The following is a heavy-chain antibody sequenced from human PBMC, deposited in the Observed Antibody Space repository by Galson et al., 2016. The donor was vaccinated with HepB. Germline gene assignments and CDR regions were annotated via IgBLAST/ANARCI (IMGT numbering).Heavy chain of an antibody. J-gene: IGHJ4*02. CDR1: GYTFTSYT. CDR2: INAGNGNT. CDR3: ARERMVVTTIHRGGVGY. V-gene: IGHV1-3*01. Sequence: SVKVSCKASGYTFTSYTMRWVRQAPGQRLEWMGWINAGNGNTKYSQKFQGRVIITRDTSASTAYMELRSLRSEDTAVYYCARERMVVTTIHRGGVGYWGQGTLVTVSS. D-gene: IGHD2-21*02.